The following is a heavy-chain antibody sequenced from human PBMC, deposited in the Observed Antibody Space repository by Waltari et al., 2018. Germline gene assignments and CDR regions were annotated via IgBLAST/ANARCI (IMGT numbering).Heavy chain of an antibody. V-gene: IGHV3-23*03. D-gene: IGHD1-26*01. CDR1: GFTFSSYA. CDR2: IYSGGSST. Sequence: VQLLESGGGLVQRGGSLRCPCAASGFTFSSYAISVVRQAPGKGMEWVSTIYSGGSSTYYADSVKGRFTISRDNSKNTLYLQMNSLRAEDTAVYYCAKGSGGSYEPLDYWGQGTLVTVSS. CDR3: AKGSGGSYEPLDY. J-gene: IGHJ4*02.